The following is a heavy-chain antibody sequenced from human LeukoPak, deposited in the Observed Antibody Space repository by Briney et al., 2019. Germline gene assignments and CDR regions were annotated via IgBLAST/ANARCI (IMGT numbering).Heavy chain of an antibody. V-gene: IGHV1-2*02. J-gene: IGHJ5*02. Sequence: ASVKVSCKASGYTFTSYYIHWVRQAPGQGLEWMGWINPNSGGTNYAQKFQGRVTMTRDTSISTAYMELSRLRSDDTAVYYCARDFGVAGTVWFDPWGQGTLVTVSS. CDR1: GYTFTSYY. D-gene: IGHD6-19*01. CDR2: INPNSGGT. CDR3: ARDFGVAGTVWFDP.